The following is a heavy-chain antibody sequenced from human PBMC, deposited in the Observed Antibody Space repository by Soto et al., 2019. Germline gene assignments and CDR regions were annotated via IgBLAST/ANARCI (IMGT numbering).Heavy chain of an antibody. D-gene: IGHD3-16*02. V-gene: IGHV1-69*06. CDR1: GGTFSSYA. CDR2: IIPIFGTA. Sequence: QVQLVQSGAEVKKPGSSVKVSCKASGGTFSSYAISWVRQAPGQGLEWMGGIIPIFGTANYAQKFQGRVTITADKSTSTAYMELSSLRSEDTAVYYCARDYVSGSYRPIRYGMDVWGQGTTVTVSS. J-gene: IGHJ6*02. CDR3: ARDYVSGSYRPIRYGMDV.